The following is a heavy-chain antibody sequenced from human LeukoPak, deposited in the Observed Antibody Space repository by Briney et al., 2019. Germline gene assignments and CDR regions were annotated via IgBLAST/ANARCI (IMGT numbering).Heavy chain of an antibody. Sequence: SETLSLTCTVSGGSISSGDYYWSWIRQPPGKGLEWIGYIYYSGSTYYNPSLKSRVTISVDTSKNQFSLKLSSVTAADTAVYYCARGSDFWSGYSPPYYYGMDVWGQETTVTVSS. D-gene: IGHD3-3*01. V-gene: IGHV4-30-4*01. CDR2: IYYSGST. J-gene: IGHJ6*02. CDR1: GGSISSGDYY. CDR3: ARGSDFWSGYSPPYYYGMDV.